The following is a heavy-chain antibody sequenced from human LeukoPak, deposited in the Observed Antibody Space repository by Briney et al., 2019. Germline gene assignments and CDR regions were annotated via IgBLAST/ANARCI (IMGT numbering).Heavy chain of an antibody. CDR1: GFTFSSYG. V-gene: IGHV3-23*01. J-gene: IGHJ5*02. CDR2: ISGSGGST. D-gene: IGHD6-13*01. CDR3: AKDRRWDSSSWYPWFDP. Sequence: GGSLRLSCAASGFTFSSYGMSWVRQAPGKGLEWVSAISGSGGSTYYADSVKGRFTISRDNSKNTLYLQMNSLRAEDTAVYYCAKDRRWDSSSWYPWFDPWGQGTLVTVSS.